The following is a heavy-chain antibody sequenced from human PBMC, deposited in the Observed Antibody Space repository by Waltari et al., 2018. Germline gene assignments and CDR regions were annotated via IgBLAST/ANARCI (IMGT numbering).Heavy chain of an antibody. CDR2: IYHSGST. V-gene: IGHV4-38-2*01. CDR3: AILDWGSPHY. CDR1: GYSISRGYY. Sequence: QVQLQESGPGLVKPSETLSLTCAVSGYSISRGYYSRWIRQPPGKGLEWIGSIYHSGSTYYNPSLKSRVTISVDTSKNQFSLKLSSVTAADTAVYYCAILDWGSPHYWGQGTLVTVSS. D-gene: IGHD7-27*01. J-gene: IGHJ4*02.